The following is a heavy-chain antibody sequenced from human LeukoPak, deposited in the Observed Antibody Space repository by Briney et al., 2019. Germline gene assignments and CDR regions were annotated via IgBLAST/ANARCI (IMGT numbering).Heavy chain of an antibody. CDR3: ARGGSYLSAFDI. V-gene: IGHV3-30*02. CDR2: IQYDGSNK. D-gene: IGHD1-26*01. J-gene: IGHJ3*02. CDR1: GFTFSGYG. Sequence: PGGSLRLSCAASGFTFSGYGMHWVRQAPGKGLEWVAFIQYDGSNKEYADSVKGRFTISRDNSKNTLYLQMNSLRAEDTAVYYCARGGSYLSAFDIWGQGTMVTVSS.